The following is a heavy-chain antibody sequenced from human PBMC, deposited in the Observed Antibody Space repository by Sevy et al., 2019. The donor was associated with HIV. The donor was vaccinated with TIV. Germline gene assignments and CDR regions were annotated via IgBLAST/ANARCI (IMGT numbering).Heavy chain of an antibody. Sequence: GGSLRLSCAAPGFTFSSYSMNWVRQAPGKGLEWVSSISSSSYIYYADSVKGRFTISRDNAKNSLYLQMYSLRAEDTAVYYCARDRGYGDYGGEFDYWGQGTLVTVSS. CDR1: GFTFSSYS. CDR2: ISSSSYI. J-gene: IGHJ4*02. V-gene: IGHV3-21*01. D-gene: IGHD4-17*01. CDR3: ARDRGYGDYGGEFDY.